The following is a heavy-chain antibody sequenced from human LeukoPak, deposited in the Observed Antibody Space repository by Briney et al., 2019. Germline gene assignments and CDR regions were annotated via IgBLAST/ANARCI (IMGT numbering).Heavy chain of an antibody. V-gene: IGHV3-30-3*01. CDR3: ARGVGSASYYYYGMDV. CDR2: ISYDGSNK. J-gene: IGHJ6*02. Sequence: EPGRSLRLSCAASRFTFSSYAMHWVRQAPGKGLEWVAVISYDGSNKYYADPVKGRFTISRDNSKNTLYLQMNSLRAEDTAVYYCARGVGSASYYYYGMDVWGQGTTVTVSS. CDR1: RFTFSSYA. D-gene: IGHD6-19*01.